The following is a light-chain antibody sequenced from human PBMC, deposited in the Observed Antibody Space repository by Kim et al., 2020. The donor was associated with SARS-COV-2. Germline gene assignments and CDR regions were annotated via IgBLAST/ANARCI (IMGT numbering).Light chain of an antibody. CDR1: QDISKY. V-gene: IGKV1-33*01. CDR2: GAS. CDR3: QQYADLPWT. J-gene: IGKJ1*01. Sequence: DIQMTQSPSSLSASVGDRVTITCQASQDISKYLNWYQQNPGKAPKLLIYGASDLETGVPSRFSGSASGTDFTFTISSLQPEDIATYYCQQYADLPWTFGQGTKVDIK.